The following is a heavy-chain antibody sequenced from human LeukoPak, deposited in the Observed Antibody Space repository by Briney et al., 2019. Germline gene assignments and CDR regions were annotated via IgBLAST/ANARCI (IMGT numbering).Heavy chain of an antibody. J-gene: IGHJ6*03. CDR1: ELSFRSNY. CDR2: IYRGGST. V-gene: IGHV3-66*01. D-gene: IGHD6-19*01. CDR3: AKDTRQWLVQPGKDMDV. Sequence: VRLFYAAWELSFRSNYMTWVRQAPAKGLVDVSLIYRGGSTYFSESVKGRFTISRDNSKNTLYLQMNSLRAEDTAVYYCAKDTRQWLVQPGKDMDVWGKGTTVTISS.